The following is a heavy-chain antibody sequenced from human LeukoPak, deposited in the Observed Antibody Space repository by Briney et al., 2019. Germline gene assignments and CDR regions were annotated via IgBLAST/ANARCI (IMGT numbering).Heavy chain of an antibody. CDR1: GFTFSTYA. V-gene: IGHV3-23*01. D-gene: IGHD5-24*01. CDR3: ARERAADGYKSY. J-gene: IGHJ4*02. CDR2: ITGSGDDA. Sequence: SGGSLRLSCAASGFTFSTYAMSWVRQAPGKGLEWVSSITGSGDDANHADSVKGRFTISRDNSKNTLYLQMNSLRAEDTAVYYCARERAADGYKSYWGQGTLVTVSS.